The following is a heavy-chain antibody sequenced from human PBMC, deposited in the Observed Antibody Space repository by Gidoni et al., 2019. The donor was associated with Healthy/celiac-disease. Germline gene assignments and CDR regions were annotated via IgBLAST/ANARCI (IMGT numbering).Heavy chain of an antibody. CDR3: ARRDDSSGYYDYGMDV. CDR2: IIPIFGTA. CDR1: GGTFSSYA. J-gene: IGHJ6*02. V-gene: IGHV1-69*06. D-gene: IGHD3-22*01. Sequence: QVQLVQSGAEVTKPVSSVKVSCKASGGTFSSYAISWVRQAPGQGLEWMGGIIPIFGTANYAQKFQGRVTITADKSTSTAYMELSSLRSEDTAVYYCARRDDSSGYYDYGMDVWGQGTTVTVSS.